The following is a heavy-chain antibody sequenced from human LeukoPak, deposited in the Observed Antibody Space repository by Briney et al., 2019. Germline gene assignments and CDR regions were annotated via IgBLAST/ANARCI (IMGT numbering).Heavy chain of an antibody. D-gene: IGHD5-18*01. CDR1: GGSISSHY. J-gene: IGHJ4*02. V-gene: IGHV4-59*11. Sequence: NPSQTLSLTCAVSGGSISSHYWSWIRQPPGKGLEWIAYLLDSVNTKDNPSLNSRLTLSADTSKNQFSLRLSSVTAADTAVYYCATIKRGSIYGYFDFWGQGIKVTVSS. CDR3: ATIKRGSIYGYFDF. CDR2: LLDSVNT.